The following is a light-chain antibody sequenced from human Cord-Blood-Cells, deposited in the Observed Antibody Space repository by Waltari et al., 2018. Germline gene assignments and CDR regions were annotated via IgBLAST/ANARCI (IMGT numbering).Light chain of an antibody. CDR3: QQSYSTPLT. V-gene: IGKV1-39*01. Sequence: DIQMTQSPSSLSASVGDRVTITCRASQSISNYLNWYQQKPGKAPKLLIYAASSLQSGGPSRFRGSTSWTDFTVTISRLQPEDFATYYGQQSYSTPLTFGQGTRLEIK. CDR1: QSISNY. J-gene: IGKJ5*01. CDR2: AAS.